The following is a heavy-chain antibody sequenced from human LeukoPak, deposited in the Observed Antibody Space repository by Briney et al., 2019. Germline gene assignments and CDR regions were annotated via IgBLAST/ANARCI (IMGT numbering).Heavy chain of an antibody. D-gene: IGHD4-17*01. Sequence: SVKVSCKASGGTFSSYAISWVRQAPGQGLEWMGGIIPIFGTANYAQKFQGRVTITADESTSTAYMELSSLRSEDTAVYHCARDVYGDYAGRGNWFDPWGQGTLVTVSS. CDR1: GGTFSSYA. V-gene: IGHV1-69*13. CDR2: IIPIFGTA. J-gene: IGHJ5*02. CDR3: ARDVYGDYAGRGNWFDP.